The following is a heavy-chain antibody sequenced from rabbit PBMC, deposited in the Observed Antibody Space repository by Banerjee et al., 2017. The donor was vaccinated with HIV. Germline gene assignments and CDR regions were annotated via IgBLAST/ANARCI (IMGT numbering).Heavy chain of an antibody. CDR1: GFSFSSSYY. CDR3: ARSYDGGIYYNWGYFDL. CDR2: IYAGNSGST. Sequence: QEQLEESGGDLVKPEGSLTLTCKASGFSFSSSYYMRWVRQAPGKGLEWIACIYAGNSGSTDYASWAKGRFTISETSSTTVTLQMTSLTAADTATYFCARSYDGGIYYNWGYFDLWGPGTLVTVS. V-gene: IGHV1S45*01. J-gene: IGHJ4*01. D-gene: IGHD8-1*01.